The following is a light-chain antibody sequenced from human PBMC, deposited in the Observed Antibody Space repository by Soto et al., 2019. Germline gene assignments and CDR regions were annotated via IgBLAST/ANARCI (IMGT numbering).Light chain of an antibody. Sequence: ELVMTQSPATLSVSPGARATLSCRASQSVSSNLAWYQQKPGQAPSLLIYGASTRATGIPARFSGSGSGTEFTLNISSLQSEDGAVYDGQQRSNWPPTFGQGTKVDIK. J-gene: IGKJ1*01. V-gene: IGKV3-15*01. CDR1: QSVSSN. CDR2: GAS. CDR3: QQRSNWPPT.